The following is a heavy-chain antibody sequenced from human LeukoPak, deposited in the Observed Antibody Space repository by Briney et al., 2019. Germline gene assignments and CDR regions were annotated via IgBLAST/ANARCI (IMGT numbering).Heavy chain of an antibody. Sequence: ASVKVSCKASGYTFTSYYMNWVRQARGQGLEGIGIIDPSSGSKSYTQHFQGRVHMPRDTSKSPIYTDLSRLRSEDTAVYYRARASSDFGELFPWGQGTLVTVSS. CDR1: GYTFTSYY. J-gene: IGHJ5*02. D-gene: IGHD3-10*01. V-gene: IGHV1-46*01. CDR2: IDPSSGSK. CDR3: ARASSDFGELFP.